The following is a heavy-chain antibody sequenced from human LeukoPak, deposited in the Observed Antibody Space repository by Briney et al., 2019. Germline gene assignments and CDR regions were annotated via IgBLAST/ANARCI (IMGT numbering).Heavy chain of an antibody. Sequence: QAGGSLRLSCAASGFTFSSYGMHWARRAPGRGLEWVAVISYDGSNKYYADSVQGRFTISRDNSKNTLYLQMNSLRAEDTAVYYCAKDDLGHAFDIWGQGTMVTVSS. D-gene: IGHD7-27*01. CDR2: ISYDGSNK. J-gene: IGHJ3*02. CDR1: GFTFSSYG. V-gene: IGHV3-30*18. CDR3: AKDDLGHAFDI.